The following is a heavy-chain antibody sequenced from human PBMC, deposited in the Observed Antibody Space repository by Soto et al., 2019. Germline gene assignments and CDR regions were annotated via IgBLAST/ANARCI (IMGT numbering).Heavy chain of an antibody. CDR1: GFTFSSYA. D-gene: IGHD3-10*01. Sequence: GGSLRLSCAASGFTFSSYAMSWVRQAPGRGLEWVSAISGSGGSTYYADSVKGRFTISRDNFKNTLYLQMNSLRAEDTAVYYCAKDREPGQPLMVRGVPPFYWGQGTLVTVSS. CDR3: AKDREPGQPLMVRGVPPFY. CDR2: ISGSGGST. J-gene: IGHJ4*02. V-gene: IGHV3-23*01.